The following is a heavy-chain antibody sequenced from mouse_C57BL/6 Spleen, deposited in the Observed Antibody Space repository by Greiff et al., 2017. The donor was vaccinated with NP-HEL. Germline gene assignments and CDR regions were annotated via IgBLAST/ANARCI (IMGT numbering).Heavy chain of an antibody. D-gene: IGHD1-1*01. V-gene: IGHV1-15*01. CDR3: TRPNSPSYGSSHWYFDV. CDR1: GYTFTDYE. CDR2: IDPETGGT. J-gene: IGHJ1*03. Sequence: QVQLQQSGAELVRPGASVTLSCKASGYTFTDYEMHWVKQTPVHGLEWIGAIDPETGGTAYNQKFKGKAILTADKSSSTAYMELRSLTSADSAVYYCTRPNSPSYGSSHWYFDVWGTGTTVTVSS.